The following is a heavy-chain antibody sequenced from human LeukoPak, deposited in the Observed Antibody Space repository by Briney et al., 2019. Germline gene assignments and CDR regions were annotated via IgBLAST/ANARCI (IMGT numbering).Heavy chain of an antibody. CDR3: ARDPHVEMATIGDY. Sequence: GGSLRLSCAVSGFTFDDYGMSWVRQAPGKGLEWVSGINWNGGSTGYADSVKGRFTISRDNAKNSPYLQMNSLRAEDTALYYCARDPHVEMATIGDYWGQGTLVTVSS. CDR2: INWNGGST. J-gene: IGHJ4*02. CDR1: GFTFDDYG. V-gene: IGHV3-20*04. D-gene: IGHD5-24*01.